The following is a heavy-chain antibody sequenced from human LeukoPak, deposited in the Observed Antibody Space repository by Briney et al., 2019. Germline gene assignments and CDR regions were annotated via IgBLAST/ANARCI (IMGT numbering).Heavy chain of an antibody. CDR1: GFTFSSYS. J-gene: IGHJ4*02. CDR2: ISSSSSYI. D-gene: IGHD6-13*01. Sequence: GGSLRLSCAASGFTFSSYSMNWVRQAPGKGLEWVSSISSSSSYIYYADSVKGRFTISRDNAKNSLYPQMNSLRAEDTAVYYCARQMNRWYTIFDYWGQGTLVTVSS. CDR3: ARQMNRWYTIFDY. V-gene: IGHV3-21*01.